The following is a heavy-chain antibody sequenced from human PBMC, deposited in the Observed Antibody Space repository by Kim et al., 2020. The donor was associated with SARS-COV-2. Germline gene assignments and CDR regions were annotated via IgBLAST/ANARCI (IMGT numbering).Heavy chain of an antibody. CDR1: GFTFDEFA. D-gene: IGHD3-22*01. J-gene: IGHJ4*02. Sequence: GGSLRLSCAASGFTFDEFAMHWVRQAPGKGLEWVSGISWNSGNIDYADSVKGRFTISRDNAKNSLYLQMNSLRPEDAALYYCSKGQYSYDSSGPFDYWGQGTLVNVSS. CDR2: ISWNSGNI. CDR3: SKGQYSYDSSGPFDY. V-gene: IGHV3-9*01.